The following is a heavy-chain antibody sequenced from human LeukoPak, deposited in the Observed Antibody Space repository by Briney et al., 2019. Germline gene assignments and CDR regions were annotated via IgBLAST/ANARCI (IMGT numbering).Heavy chain of an antibody. CDR2: IYSGGGS. V-gene: IGHV3-66*01. CDR3: ATGYSNGWQPRYFDY. J-gene: IGHJ4*02. Sequence: GGSLRLSCAVSGLTVSTTYMSWVRQAPGKGLEWVSVIYSGGGSYYSDSVKGRFTISRDNSKNTLYLQMNSLRAEDTAVYYCATGYSNGWQPRYFDYWGQGTLVTVSS. CDR1: GLTVSTTY. D-gene: IGHD6-19*01.